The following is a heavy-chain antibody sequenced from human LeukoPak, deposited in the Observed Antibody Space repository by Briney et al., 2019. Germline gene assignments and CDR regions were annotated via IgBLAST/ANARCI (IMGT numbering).Heavy chain of an antibody. CDR2: IYYSGST. V-gene: IGHV4-59*08. Sequence: SETLSLTCIVSGGSISSSYWSWIRQPPGKGLEWIGYIYYSGSTNYNPSLQSRVTISVDTSNNQFFLKLSSVTAADTAVYYCARSFRHYYYYTDVWGQGTTVTVSS. CDR1: GGSISSSY. J-gene: IGHJ6*03. CDR3: ARSFRHYYYYTDV.